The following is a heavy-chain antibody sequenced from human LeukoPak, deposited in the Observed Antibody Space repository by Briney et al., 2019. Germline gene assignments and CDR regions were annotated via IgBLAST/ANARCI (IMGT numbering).Heavy chain of an antibody. CDR3: VRTDCGGDCYSRY. CDR2: INYNGDST. D-gene: IGHD2-21*02. CDR1: GFTFNRYG. J-gene: IGHJ4*02. V-gene: IGHV3-64D*06. Sequence: PGGSLRLSCSAPGFTFNRYGVHWVRQGPGKGLEYVSAINYNGDSTYYADSVKGRFTISRDNSNNTLFLQMSSLRPEDTAVYYCVRTDCGGDCYSRYWGRGTLVIVSS.